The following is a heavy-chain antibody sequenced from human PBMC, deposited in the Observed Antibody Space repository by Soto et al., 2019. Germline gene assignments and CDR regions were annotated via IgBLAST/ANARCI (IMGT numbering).Heavy chain of an antibody. D-gene: IGHD3-22*01. J-gene: IGHJ6*02. Sequence: PGESLKISCKGSGCSFTSYWIGWVRQMPGKGLEWMGIIYPGDSDTRYSPSFQGQVTISADKSISTAYLQWSSLKASDTAMYYCARWYYYDSSGYSGGGFYYYYGMDVWGQGTTVTVSS. V-gene: IGHV5-51*01. CDR3: ARWYYYDSSGYSGGGFYYYYGMDV. CDR1: GCSFTSYW. CDR2: IYPGDSDT.